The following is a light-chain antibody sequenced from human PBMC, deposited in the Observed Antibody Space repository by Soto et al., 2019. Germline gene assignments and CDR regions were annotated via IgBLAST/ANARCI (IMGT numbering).Light chain of an antibody. CDR1: QSVSSD. CDR2: GAS. V-gene: IGKV3-15*01. CDR3: QQYNNWPRT. Sequence: EIVLTQSPCALSMSPGERVVLSCRASQSVSSDLAWYHQKPGQAPRLLIYGASTRATGIPARFSGSGSGTEFTLTINSLQSEDFAVYYCQQYNNWPRTFGQGTKVDIK. J-gene: IGKJ1*01.